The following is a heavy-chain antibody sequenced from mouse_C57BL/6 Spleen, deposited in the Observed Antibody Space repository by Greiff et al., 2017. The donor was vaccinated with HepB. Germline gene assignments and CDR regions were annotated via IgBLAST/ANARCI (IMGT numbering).Heavy chain of an antibody. Sequence: VQLQQSGPELVKPGASVKISCKASGYAFSSSWMNWVKQRPGKGLEWIGRIYPGDGDTNYNGKFKGKATLTADKSSSTAHMQLSSLTSEDSAVYFCARDSNFPYWGQGTLVTVSA. D-gene: IGHD2-5*01. CDR2: IYPGDGDT. V-gene: IGHV1-82*01. CDR1: GYAFSSSW. CDR3: ARDSNFPY. J-gene: IGHJ3*01.